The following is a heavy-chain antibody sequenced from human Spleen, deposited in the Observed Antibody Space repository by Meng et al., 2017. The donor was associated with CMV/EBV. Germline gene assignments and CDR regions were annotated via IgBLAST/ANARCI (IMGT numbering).Heavy chain of an antibody. Sequence: GGFLRLSCAASGFIFSSQGMHWVRQTPGKGLEWVAVIWYDGSYKYYADSVKGRFTISRDNSKNTLFLQMNSLRAEDTAVYYCAKVRRIAVADTGYYYYYGMDVWGQGTTVTVSS. J-gene: IGHJ6*02. V-gene: IGHV3-30*02. CDR2: IWYDGSYK. D-gene: IGHD6-19*01. CDR3: AKVRRIAVADTGYYYYYGMDV. CDR1: GFIFSSQG.